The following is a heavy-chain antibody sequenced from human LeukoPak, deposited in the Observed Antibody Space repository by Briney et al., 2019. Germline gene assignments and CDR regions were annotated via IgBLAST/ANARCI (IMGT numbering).Heavy chain of an antibody. D-gene: IGHD6-19*01. CDR1: GGSFTSSSYF. Sequence: SETLSLTCTVSGGSFTSSSYFWGWIRQPPGMGLEWIGSIYYRGRTDYNPSLKSRVTISVDTSKNQFSLKLSSVTAADTAVYYCARSYSSGWFHFDHWGQGTWSPSPQ. J-gene: IGHJ4*02. CDR2: IYYRGRT. V-gene: IGHV4-39*01. CDR3: ARSYSSGWFHFDH.